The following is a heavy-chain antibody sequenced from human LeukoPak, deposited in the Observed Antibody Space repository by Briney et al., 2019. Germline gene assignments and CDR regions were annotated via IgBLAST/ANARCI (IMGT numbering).Heavy chain of an antibody. J-gene: IGHJ5*02. Sequence: GGSLRLSCAASGFTFNTYAMSWVRQAPGKGLEWVSAISGSGGSTYYADSVKGRFTISRDNSKNTLYLQMNSLRAEDTAVYYCAKAKVAARTPNWFDPWGQGTLVTVSS. CDR3: AKAKVAARTPNWFDP. V-gene: IGHV3-23*01. D-gene: IGHD6-6*01. CDR1: GFTFNTYA. CDR2: ISGSGGST.